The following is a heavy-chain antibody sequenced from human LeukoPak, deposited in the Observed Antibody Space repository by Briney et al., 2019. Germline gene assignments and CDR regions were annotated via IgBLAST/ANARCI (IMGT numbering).Heavy chain of an antibody. J-gene: IGHJ4*02. CDR2: ISGSGDST. D-gene: IGHD6-13*01. V-gene: IGHV3-23*01. Sequence: GGSLRLSCAASGFTFSSNSMTWVRQTPGKGLEWVSGISGSGDSTFYADSVKGRFTIFRDNSKNTLYLQMNSLRAEDTAVYYCAKGSLGSWYYFDYWGQGTLVTVSS. CDR1: GFTFSSNS. CDR3: AKGSLGSWYYFDY.